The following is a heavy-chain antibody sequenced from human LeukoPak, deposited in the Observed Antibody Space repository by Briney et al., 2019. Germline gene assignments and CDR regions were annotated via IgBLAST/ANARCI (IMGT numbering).Heavy chain of an antibody. CDR3: ARLSPPIASFCSGGTCYSGGFDP. J-gene: IGHJ5*02. Sequence: ASVKVSCKASGYTFTSYGITWVRQAPGQGLEWMGWITTYNGNTYYAQNFQGRVTMTADTSTSTAYMEVRSLRSDDPAVYYCARLSPPIASFCSGGTCYSGGFDPWGQGTLVTVSS. CDR2: ITTYNGNT. V-gene: IGHV1-18*01. D-gene: IGHD2-15*01. CDR1: GYTFTSYG.